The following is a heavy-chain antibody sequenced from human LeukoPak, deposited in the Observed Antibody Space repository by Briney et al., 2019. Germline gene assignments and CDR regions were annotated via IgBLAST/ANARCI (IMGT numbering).Heavy chain of an antibody. Sequence: PGGSLRLSCAASGFTSDDYAMHWIRQAPGKGLEWVSGISWNSGSIGYADSVKGRFTISRDNAKNSLYLQMNSLRAEDMALYYCAKDMRRLAAAGTSFDIWGQGTMVTVSS. D-gene: IGHD6-13*01. CDR3: AKDMRRLAAAGTSFDI. CDR1: GFTSDDYA. V-gene: IGHV3-9*02. CDR2: ISWNSGSI. J-gene: IGHJ3*02.